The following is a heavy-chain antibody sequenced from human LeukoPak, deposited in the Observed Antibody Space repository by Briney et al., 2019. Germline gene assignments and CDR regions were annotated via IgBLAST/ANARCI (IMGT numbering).Heavy chain of an antibody. CDR1: GGSITSYY. V-gene: IGHV4-59*01. CDR3: ASYSNSWYYFDY. D-gene: IGHD6-13*01. CDR2: MYYSGNS. J-gene: IGHJ4*02. Sequence: SETLSLTCTVSGGSITSYYWSWIRQPPGKGLEWIGYMYYSGNSYYNPSLKSRVTISVDTSKNRFSLKLSSMTAADTAVYYCASYSNSWYYFDYWGQGTLVTVSS.